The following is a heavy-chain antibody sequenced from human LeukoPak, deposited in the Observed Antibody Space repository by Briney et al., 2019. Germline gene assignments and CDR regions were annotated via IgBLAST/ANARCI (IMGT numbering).Heavy chain of an antibody. D-gene: IGHD1-7*01. V-gene: IGHV3-30*18. Sequence: PGGSLRFSCAASGFSFSTYGMHWVRQPPGKGLEWVAVISYDGSNTYYADFVKGRFTISRDNSKNTLYLQMHSLRAKDTAVYYCAKDWNYEKVTDWGQGTLVTVSS. CDR2: ISYDGSNT. CDR1: GFSFSTYG. J-gene: IGHJ4*02. CDR3: AKDWNYEKVTD.